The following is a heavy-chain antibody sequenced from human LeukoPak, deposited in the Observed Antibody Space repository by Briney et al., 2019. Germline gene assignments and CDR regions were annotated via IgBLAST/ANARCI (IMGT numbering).Heavy chain of an antibody. CDR3: TTKTAMVKGGY. D-gene: IGHD5-18*01. Sequence: GGSLRLSCAASGFTFSSYSMNWVRQAPGKGLEWVGRIKSKTDGGTTDYAAPVKGRFTISRDDSKNTLYLQMNSLKTEDTAVYYCTTKTAMVKGGYWGQGTLVTVSS. CDR1: GFTFSSYS. J-gene: IGHJ4*02. CDR2: IKSKTDGGTT. V-gene: IGHV3-15*01.